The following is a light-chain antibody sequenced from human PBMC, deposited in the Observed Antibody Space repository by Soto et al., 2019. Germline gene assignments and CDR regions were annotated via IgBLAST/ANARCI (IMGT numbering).Light chain of an antibody. V-gene: IGLV2-8*01. CDR3: SSYAGSLVV. J-gene: IGLJ2*01. Sequence: QAVLTQPRSASGSPGQSVTISYTGTSSDIGAYNYVSWYRQYPDKAPKLLVYQVTKRPSGVPDRFSGSKSGNAAALTVSGLQAEDEAVYYCSSYAGSLVVFGGGTQLTVL. CDR2: QVT. CDR1: SSDIGAYNY.